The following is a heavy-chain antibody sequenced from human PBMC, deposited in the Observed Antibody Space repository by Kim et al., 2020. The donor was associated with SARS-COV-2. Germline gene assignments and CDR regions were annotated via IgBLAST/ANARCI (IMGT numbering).Heavy chain of an antibody. V-gene: IGHV1-18*01. CDR3: ARDPDGDDAFDI. Sequence: ASVKVSCKASGYRFTSYGISWVRQAPGQGLEWMGWISAYNGNTKYAQNLQGRVTMTTDTSTTTAYMELRSLRSDDTAVYYCARDPDGDDAFDICGQGTMVTVSS. J-gene: IGHJ3*02. CDR2: ISAYNGNT. CDR1: GYRFTSYG.